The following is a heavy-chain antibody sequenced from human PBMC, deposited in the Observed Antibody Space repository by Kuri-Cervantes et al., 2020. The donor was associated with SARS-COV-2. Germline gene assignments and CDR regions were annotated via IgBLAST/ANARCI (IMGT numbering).Heavy chain of an antibody. J-gene: IGHJ6*03. CDR1: GYTFTSYY. Sequence: ASVKVSCKASGYTFTSYYMHWLRQAPGQGLEWMGIINPSGGSTSYAQKFQGRVTITRDTSTSTVYMELSSLRSEDTAVYYCARSRPEGYGGDYYMDVWGKGTTVTVSS. CDR3: ARSRPEGYGGDYYMDV. V-gene: IGHV1-46*03. CDR2: INPSGGST. D-gene: IGHD1-1*01.